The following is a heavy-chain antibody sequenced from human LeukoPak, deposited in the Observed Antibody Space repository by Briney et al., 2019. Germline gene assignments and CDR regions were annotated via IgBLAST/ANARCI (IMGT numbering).Heavy chain of an antibody. D-gene: IGHD4-23*01. CDR3: ARVCLTTVVTDDGFDI. CDR2: ISGSSGST. J-gene: IGHJ3*02. Sequence: PGGSLRLSCAASGFTFRSYAMTWVRQTPGKGLEWVSSISGSSGSTYYADSVKGRFTISRDNAKNTLYLQMNSLRAEDTAVYYCARVCLTTVVTDDGFDIWGQGTMVTVSS. V-gene: IGHV3-23*01. CDR1: GFTFRSYA.